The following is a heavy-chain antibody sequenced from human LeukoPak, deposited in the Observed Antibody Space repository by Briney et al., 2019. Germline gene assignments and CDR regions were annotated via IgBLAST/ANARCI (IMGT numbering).Heavy chain of an antibody. CDR3: ARHARRYGSGSRIYNWFDP. J-gene: IGHJ5*02. D-gene: IGHD3-10*01. V-gene: IGHV4-59*08. Sequence: SETLSLTCTVSGGSISSYYWSWIRQPPGKGLEWIGYIYYSGSTNYNPSLKSRVTISVDTSKNQFSLKLSSVTAADTAVYYCARHARRYGSGSRIYNWFDPWGQGTLVTVSS. CDR1: GGSISSYY. CDR2: IYYSGST.